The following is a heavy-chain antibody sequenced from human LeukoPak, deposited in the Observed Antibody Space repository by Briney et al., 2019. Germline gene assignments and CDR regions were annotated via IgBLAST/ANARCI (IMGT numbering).Heavy chain of an antibody. J-gene: IGHJ2*01. CDR3: AGPPGKVTNVWYFAL. D-gene: IGHD4-23*01. CDR1: GYTFTGYY. CDR2: INPNSGGT. Sequence: GASVKVSCKASGYTFTGYYMHWGRQAPGQGLEWMGWINPNSGGTNYAQKFQGRVTMTRDTAITTASMERSRLSSHATAVYYCAGPPGKVTNVWYFALWGRGTLVTVSS. V-gene: IGHV1-2*02.